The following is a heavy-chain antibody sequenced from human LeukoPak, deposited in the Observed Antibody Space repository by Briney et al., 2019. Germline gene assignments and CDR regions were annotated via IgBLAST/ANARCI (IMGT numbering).Heavy chain of an antibody. CDR1: GGSISSYY. J-gene: IGHJ4*02. CDR2: IYYSGST. D-gene: IGHD6-6*01. V-gene: IGHV4-59*01. CDR3: ARFEYSSSGGFDY. Sequence: KPSETLSLTCTVSGGSISSYYWSWIRQPPGKGLEWIGYIYYSGSTNYNPSLKSRVTISVDTSKNQFSLKLSSVTAADTAVYYCARFEYSSSGGFDYWGQGTLVTASS.